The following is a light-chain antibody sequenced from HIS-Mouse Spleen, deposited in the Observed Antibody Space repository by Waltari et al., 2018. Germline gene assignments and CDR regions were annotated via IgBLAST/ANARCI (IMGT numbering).Light chain of an antibody. CDR1: SSDVGGYNY. V-gene: IGLV2-11*01. CDR3: CSYAGIWV. Sequence: QSALTQPRSVSGSPGQTVTISCTATSSDVGGYNYVSWYQQHPGKAPKLMIYDVSKRPSGVPDRFSGSKSGNTASLTISGLQAEDEADYYCCSYAGIWVFGGGTKLTVL. CDR2: DVS. J-gene: IGLJ3*02.